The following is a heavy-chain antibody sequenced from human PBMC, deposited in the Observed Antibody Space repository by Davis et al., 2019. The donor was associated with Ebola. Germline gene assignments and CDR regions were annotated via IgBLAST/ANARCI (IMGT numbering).Heavy chain of an antibody. D-gene: IGHD3-10*01. CDR2: IGTAGDT. J-gene: IGHJ6*02. Sequence: GESLKISCAASGFTFSSYDMHWVRQATGKGLEWVSAIGTAGDTYYPGSVKGRFTISRENAKNSLYLQMNSLRAGDTAVYYCARGPYYGSGEYYYGMDVWGQGTTVTVSS. CDR3: ARGPYYGSGEYYYGMDV. V-gene: IGHV3-13*01. CDR1: GFTFSSYD.